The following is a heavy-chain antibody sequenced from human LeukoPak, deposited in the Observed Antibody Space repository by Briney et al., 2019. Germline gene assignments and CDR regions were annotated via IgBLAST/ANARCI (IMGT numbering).Heavy chain of an antibody. CDR2: ISSRGSTR. CDR1: GFTFSDDY. D-gene: IGHD3-22*01. J-gene: IGHJ6*03. V-gene: IGHV3-11*04. CDR3: ARVTGQANYYDSSNYYYYMDV. Sequence: GGSLRLSCAASGFTFSDDYMSWLREAPGKGVEGGSYISSRGSTRYYAESVKGGFTISRDNAKNSLYLQINSLRPEDTAVYYCARVTGQANYYDSSNYYYYMDVWRKGTTVTVSS.